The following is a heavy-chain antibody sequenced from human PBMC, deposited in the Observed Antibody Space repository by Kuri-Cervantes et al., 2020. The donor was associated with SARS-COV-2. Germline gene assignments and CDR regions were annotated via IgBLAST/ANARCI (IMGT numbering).Heavy chain of an antibody. V-gene: IGHV3-30-3*01. D-gene: IGHD6-19*01. Sequence: GGSLRLSCAASGFSFSHYAMHWVRQAPGTGLEWVAVISFDGADIHYADSVKGRFTISRDNPKNTLYLQMNSLRVEETAVYYCARAVGSSTGWSLAPDYWGQGTLVTVSS. CDR3: ARAVGSSTGWSLAPDY. CDR1: GFSFSHYA. CDR2: ISFDGADI. J-gene: IGHJ4*02.